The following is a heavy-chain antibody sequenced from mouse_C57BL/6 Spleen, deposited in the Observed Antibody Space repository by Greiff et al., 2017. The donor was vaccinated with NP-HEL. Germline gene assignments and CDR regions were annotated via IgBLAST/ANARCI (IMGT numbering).Heavy chain of an antibody. CDR3: ARRGGYFDY. V-gene: IGHV3-6*01. CDR1: GYSITSGYY. J-gene: IGHJ2*01. Sequence: EVKLEESGPGLVKPSQSLSLTCSVTGYSITSGYYWNWIRQFPGNKLEWMGYISYDGSNNYNPSLKNRISITRDTSKNQFFLKLNSVTTEDTATYYCARRGGYFDYWGQGTTLTVSS. CDR2: ISYDGSN.